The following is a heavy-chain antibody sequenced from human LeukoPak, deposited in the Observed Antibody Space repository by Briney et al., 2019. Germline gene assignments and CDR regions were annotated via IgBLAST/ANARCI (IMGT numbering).Heavy chain of an antibody. D-gene: IGHD2-15*01. CDR3: AKDAGHCSGRSCYRQDY. CDR2: ISNDGSNK. V-gene: IGHV3-30*18. J-gene: IGHJ4*02. CDR1: GFTFSTYG. Sequence: GGSLSLACAASGFTFSTYGMPWVRQAPGKGPEWVAVISNDGSNKYHAESVRGRFTISRDNSKNTLYLQMNSLRAEDTAVYYCAKDAGHCSGRSCYRQDYWGQGTLVTVSS.